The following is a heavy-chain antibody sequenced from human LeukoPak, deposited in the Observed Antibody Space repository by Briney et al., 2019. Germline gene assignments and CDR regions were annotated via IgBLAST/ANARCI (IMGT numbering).Heavy chain of an antibody. CDR2: ISGSGGST. J-gene: IGHJ4*02. CDR1: GFTFSSYA. V-gene: IGHV3-23*01. CDR3: AKDGDRGGWSHKDY. D-gene: IGHD6-19*01. Sequence: SGGALRLSCAASGFTFSSYAMSWVRQVPGKGLEWVSAISGSGGSTYYADSVKGRFTISRDNSKNTLYLQMNSLRAEDTAVYYCAKDGDRGGWSHKDYWGQGTLVTVSS.